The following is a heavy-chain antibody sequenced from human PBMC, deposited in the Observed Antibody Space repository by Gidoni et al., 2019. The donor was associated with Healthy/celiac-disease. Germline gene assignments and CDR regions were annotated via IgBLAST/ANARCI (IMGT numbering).Heavy chain of an antibody. D-gene: IGHD5-12*01. Sequence: EVQLVESGGGLVKPGGSLRLSCAASGFTFSSYSMNWVRQAPGKGLEWVSSISSSSSYIYYADSVKGRFTISRDNAKNSLYLQMNSLRAEDTAVYYCARDWGSGYDAGWGYYFDYWGQGTLVTVSS. V-gene: IGHV3-21*01. CDR1: GFTFSSYS. J-gene: IGHJ4*02. CDR2: ISSSSSYI. CDR3: ARDWGSGYDAGWGYYFDY.